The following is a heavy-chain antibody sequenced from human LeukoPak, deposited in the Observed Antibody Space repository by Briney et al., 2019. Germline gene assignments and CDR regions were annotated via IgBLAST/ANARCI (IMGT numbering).Heavy chain of an antibody. CDR2: IYYSGST. V-gene: IGHV4-30-4*08. D-gene: IGHD2-2*01. CDR1: GGSISSGDYY. J-gene: IGHJ6*03. Sequence: SQTLSLTCTVSGGSISSGDYYWSWIGQPPGKGLEWIGYIYYSGSTYYNPSLKSRVTISVDTSKNQFSLKLSSVTAADTAVYYCARVRIIVVVPAARYYMDVWGKGTTVTVSS. CDR3: ARVRIIVVVPAARYYMDV.